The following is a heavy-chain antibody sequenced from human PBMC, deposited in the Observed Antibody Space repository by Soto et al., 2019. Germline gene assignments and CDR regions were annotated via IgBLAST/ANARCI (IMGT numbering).Heavy chain of an antibody. Sequence: EVQLVESGGGLVKPGGSLRLSCAASGFTFSSYSMNWVRQAPGKGLEWVSSISSSSSYIYYADSVKGRFTISRDNTKNSQNLQMNSLRAEDTAVYYCARAYSYYSSSWYYFDYWGQGTLVTVSS. CDR3: ARAYSYYSSSWYYFDY. V-gene: IGHV3-21*01. J-gene: IGHJ4*02. CDR1: GFTFSSYS. CDR2: ISSSSSYI. D-gene: IGHD6-13*01.